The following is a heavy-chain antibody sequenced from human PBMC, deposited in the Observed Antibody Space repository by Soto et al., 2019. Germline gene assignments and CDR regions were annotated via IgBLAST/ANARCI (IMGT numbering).Heavy chain of an antibody. J-gene: IGHJ4*02. CDR2: IYFSGNI. CDR1: GGSISSSSYY. CDR3: ARLLYDRRGYYYLDY. Sequence: PSETLSLTCSVSGGSISSSSYYWGWIRQPPGKGLEWIGSIYFSGNIYHNPSLKSRVTMSIDTSKKQFSLNLSSVTAADTAVYYCARLLYDRRGYYYLDYWGQGTLVTVSS. V-gene: IGHV4-39*01. D-gene: IGHD3-22*01.